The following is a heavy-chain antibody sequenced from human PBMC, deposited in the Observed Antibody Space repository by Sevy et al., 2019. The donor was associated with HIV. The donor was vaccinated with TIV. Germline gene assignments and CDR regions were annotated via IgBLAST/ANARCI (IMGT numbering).Heavy chain of an antibody. V-gene: IGHV3-30*04. D-gene: IGHD4-17*01. CDR3: ARDAAEDPYGDYFFSNWFDA. CDR1: GFTFSNYP. J-gene: IGHJ5*02. CDR2: ISYDGNNK. Sequence: GGSLRLSCAASGFTFSNYPMYWVRQAPGKGLEWVATISYDGNNKYYADSAQGQFSISRDNSKNTRYLQMNTVRADDTVFYYCARDAAEDPYGDYFFSNWFDAWGQGTLVTVSS.